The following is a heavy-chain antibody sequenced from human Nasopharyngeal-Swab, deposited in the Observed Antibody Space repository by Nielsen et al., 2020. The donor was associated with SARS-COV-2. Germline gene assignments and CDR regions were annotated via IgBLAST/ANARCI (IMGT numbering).Heavy chain of an antibody. CDR1: GFTFNSYA. J-gene: IGHJ6*02. Sequence: GEPLKISCSASGFTFNSYAMHWVRQAPGKGLEYVSAISSNGGSTYYADSVKGRFTISRDNSKNTLYLQMSSLRAEDTAVYYCVKAGLGFRIAAAETGIAVAGTVGGYGMDVWGQGTTVTVSS. V-gene: IGHV3-64D*06. CDR3: VKAGLGFRIAAAETGIAVAGTVGGYGMDV. CDR2: ISSNGGST. D-gene: IGHD6-19*01.